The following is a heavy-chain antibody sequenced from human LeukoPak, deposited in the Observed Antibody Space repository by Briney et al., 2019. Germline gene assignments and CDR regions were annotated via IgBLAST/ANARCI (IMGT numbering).Heavy chain of an antibody. CDR3: ARPDILTGYSPFDY. CDR1: GFTFSSYE. J-gene: IGHJ4*02. V-gene: IGHV3-48*03. Sequence: PGGSLRLSYAASGFTFSSYEMNWVRQAPGKGLEWVSYISSSGSTIYYADSVKGRFTISRDNAKNSLYLQMNSLRAEDTAVYYCARPDILTGYSPFDYWGQGTLVTVSS. D-gene: IGHD3-9*01. CDR2: ISSSGSTI.